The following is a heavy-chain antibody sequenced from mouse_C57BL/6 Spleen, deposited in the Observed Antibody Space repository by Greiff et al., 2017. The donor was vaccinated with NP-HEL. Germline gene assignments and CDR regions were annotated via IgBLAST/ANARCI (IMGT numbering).Heavy chain of an antibody. CDR1: GYTFTDYN. Sequence: VQLQQSGPELVKPGASVKMSCKASGYTFTDYNMHWVKQSHGKSLEWIGYINPNNGGTSYNQKFKGKATLTVNKSSSTAYMELRSLTSEDSAVYYCARVLLRDWYFDVWGTGTTVTVSS. V-gene: IGHV1-22*01. CDR2: INPNNGGT. J-gene: IGHJ1*03. D-gene: IGHD1-1*01. CDR3: ARVLLRDWYFDV.